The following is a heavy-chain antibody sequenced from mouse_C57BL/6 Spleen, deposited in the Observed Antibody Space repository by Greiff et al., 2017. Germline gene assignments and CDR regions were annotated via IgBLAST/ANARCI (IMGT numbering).Heavy chain of an antibody. CDR1: GYAFSSSW. V-gene: IGHV1-82*01. D-gene: IGHD2-5*01. Sequence: VQLQQSGPELVKPGASVKISCKASGYAFSSSWMNWVKQRPGKGLEWIGRIYPGDGDTNYNGKFKGKATLTADQSSSTAYMQLSSLTSEDAAVYCCAKAYYSSNYAMDYWGQGTSVTVSS. CDR2: IYPGDGDT. CDR3: AKAYYSSNYAMDY. J-gene: IGHJ4*01.